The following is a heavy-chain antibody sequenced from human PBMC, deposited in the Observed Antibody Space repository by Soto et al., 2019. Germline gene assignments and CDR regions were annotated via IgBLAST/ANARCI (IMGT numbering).Heavy chain of an antibody. V-gene: IGHV4-39*01. CDR3: EGQYPYESRGYHLTY. J-gene: IGHJ4*02. Sequence: SETLSLTCTVSGGSISSSSSYWGWIRQPPGKGLEWVGSIYYLGTTYYNPSLGSRVTISVDTSKNQFSLKLRSVTAPDTAVFFCEGQYPYESRGYHLTYWGQGPLVPVS. D-gene: IGHD3-22*01. CDR2: IYYLGTT. CDR1: GGSISSSSSY.